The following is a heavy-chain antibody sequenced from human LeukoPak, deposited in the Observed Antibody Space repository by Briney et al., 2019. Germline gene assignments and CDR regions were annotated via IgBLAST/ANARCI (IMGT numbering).Heavy chain of an antibody. CDR1: SGSFSSYY. J-gene: IGHJ4*02. Sequence: SETLSLTCTVSSGSFSSYYWTWIRQPAGKGLEWIGRIYITGSTNYNPSLKSRVTMSVDTSKNQFSLKLSSMTAADTAVYYCARGRGYYQDYWGQGTLVTVSS. V-gene: IGHV4-4*07. CDR3: ARGRGYYQDY. CDR2: IYITGST. D-gene: IGHD3-22*01.